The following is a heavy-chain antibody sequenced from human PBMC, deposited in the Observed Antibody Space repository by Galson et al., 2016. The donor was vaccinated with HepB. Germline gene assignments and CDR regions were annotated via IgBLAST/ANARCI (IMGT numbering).Heavy chain of an antibody. CDR1: GFSLSTSGVG. Sequence: PALVKPTQTLTLTCTFSGFSLSTSGVGVGWIRQTPGKALEWLALIYWDDDKYYNPSLEDRLTIARDTSKNQVVLIMTSLDPVDTATYFCIFARRDGPGLYRGRCYFDYWGQGTLVTVSS. J-gene: IGHJ4*02. CDR3: IFARRDGPGLYRGRCYFDY. D-gene: IGHD3-3*01. V-gene: IGHV2-5*02. CDR2: IYWDDDK.